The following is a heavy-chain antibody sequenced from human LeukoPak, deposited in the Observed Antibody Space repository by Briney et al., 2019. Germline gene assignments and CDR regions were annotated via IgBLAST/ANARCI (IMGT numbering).Heavy chain of an antibody. CDR3: ARGSRDNSGYRYYFDY. D-gene: IGHD3-22*01. CDR1: GFTFSSYW. CDR2: IQQHGSVK. V-gene: IGHV3-7*01. Sequence: GGSLRLSCAASGFTFSSYWMSWVRQAPGKGLEWVSNIQQHGSVKYYVDSAKGRFTISRDNGENSMFLEMNSLRADDTAVYYCARGSRDNSGYRYYFDYWGQGTLVTVSS. J-gene: IGHJ4*02.